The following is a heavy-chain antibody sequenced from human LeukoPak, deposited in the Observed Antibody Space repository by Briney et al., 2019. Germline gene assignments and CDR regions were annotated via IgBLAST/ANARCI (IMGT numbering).Heavy chain of an antibody. Sequence: PSQTPSLTCTVSGASVSSTEYYWSWVRQPPGKGLEWIGYIFHERTFYSPSLKSRAAISVDTSKNQFTLRLTSVTAADTAVYFCASAVDYYYDSSGFRYWGQGTLVPVSS. J-gene: IGHJ4*02. CDR1: GASVSSTEYY. V-gene: IGHV4-30-4*01. CDR2: IFHERT. CDR3: ASAVDYYYDSSGFRY. D-gene: IGHD3-22*01.